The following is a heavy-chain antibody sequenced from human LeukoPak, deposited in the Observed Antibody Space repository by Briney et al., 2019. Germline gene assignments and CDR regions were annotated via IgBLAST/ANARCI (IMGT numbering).Heavy chain of an antibody. CDR2: IYTSGST. CDR3: AREVSGFWEYYYYMDV. D-gene: IGHD3-10*01. CDR1: GGSISSYY. Sequence: SETLSLTCTVSGGSISSYYWSWIRQPAGKGLEWIGRIYTSGSTNYNPSLKSRVTMSVDTSKNQFSLKLSSVTAADTAVYYCAREVSGFWEYYYYMDVWGKGTTVTVSS. V-gene: IGHV4-4*07. J-gene: IGHJ6*03.